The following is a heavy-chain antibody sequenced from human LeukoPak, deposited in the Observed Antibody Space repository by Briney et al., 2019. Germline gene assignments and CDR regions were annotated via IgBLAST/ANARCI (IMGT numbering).Heavy chain of an antibody. Sequence: GGSLRLSCAASGFTFSSYWMTWLRQAPGKGLRWVANMNPDGSEKYYLDSVEGRFTISRDNAKNSLYLHMSSLRAEDTAVYYCVTDRSWLFDYWGQGTLVTVSS. CDR1: GFTFSSYW. CDR3: VTDRSWLFDY. D-gene: IGHD2-15*01. J-gene: IGHJ4*02. CDR2: MNPDGSEK. V-gene: IGHV3-7*01.